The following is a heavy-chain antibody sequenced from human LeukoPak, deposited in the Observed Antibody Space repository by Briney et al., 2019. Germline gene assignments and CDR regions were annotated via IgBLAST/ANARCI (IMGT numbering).Heavy chain of an antibody. J-gene: IGHJ4*02. CDR2: ISSSTINI. V-gene: IGHV3-48*02. CDR1: GFNFRSYS. D-gene: IGHD5-18*01. CDR3: ARDGYAKFDY. Sequence: PAGSLRLSCAASGFNFRSYSMNWVRQAPGKGLEWVSYISSSTINIYYADSVKGRFTISRDDAKNSLYLQMNSLRDEDTAVYYCARDGYAKFDYWGQGTLVTVSS.